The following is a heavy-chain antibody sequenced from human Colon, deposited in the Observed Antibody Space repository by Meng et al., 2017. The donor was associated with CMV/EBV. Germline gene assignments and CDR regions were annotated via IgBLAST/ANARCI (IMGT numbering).Heavy chain of an antibody. V-gene: IGHV3-30*03. D-gene: IGHD3-10*01. CDR1: AFIFGSQD. Sequence: AFIFGSQDMHCVRRVPGKELEWVAVLSYDMIDRYYAQSTKRRFAITRDVSKNTLYLQMNSLRAEDTAVYYCAGGPWYASATPTDCWGQGTLVTVSS. CDR2: LSYDMIDR. CDR3: AGGPWYASATPTDC. J-gene: IGHJ4*02.